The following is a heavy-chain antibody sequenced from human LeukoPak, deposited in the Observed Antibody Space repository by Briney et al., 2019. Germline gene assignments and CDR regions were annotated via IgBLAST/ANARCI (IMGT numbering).Heavy chain of an antibody. CDR1: GFTFSSYW. D-gene: IGHD1-26*01. Sequence: GGSLRLSCAASGFTFSSYWMHWVRQAPGKGPVWVSRINSDGSSTSYADSVKGRFTISRDNSKNTLYLQMNSLRAEDTAVYYCAKDDSGSYYPYYYYMDVWGKGTTVTISS. CDR3: AKDDSGSYYPYYYYMDV. CDR2: INSDGSST. V-gene: IGHV3-74*01. J-gene: IGHJ6*03.